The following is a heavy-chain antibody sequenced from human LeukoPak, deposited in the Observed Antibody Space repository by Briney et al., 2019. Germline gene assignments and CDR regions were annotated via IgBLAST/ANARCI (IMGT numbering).Heavy chain of an antibody. Sequence: GGSLRLSCAASGLTFSSYAMSWVRQAPGKGLEWVSSISGTGDSTYYADSVKGRFTISGDNSENTLYLQMNTLRAEDTAVYYCAKNRGLFSGSYRYDAFDIRGPGTMVTVSS. CDR1: GLTFSSYA. CDR3: AKNRGLFSGSYRYDAFDI. J-gene: IGHJ3*02. CDR2: ISGTGDST. D-gene: IGHD1-26*01. V-gene: IGHV3-23*01.